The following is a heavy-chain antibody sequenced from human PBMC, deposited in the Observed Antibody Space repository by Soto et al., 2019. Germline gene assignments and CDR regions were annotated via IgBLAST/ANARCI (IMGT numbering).Heavy chain of an antibody. Sequence: QVQLVQSGAEVKKPGSSVQVSCKASGGTFSSYAFTWVRQAPGQGLEWMGGIVPMFGTTSYAQQFQGRVTITADKSTSTAYMELSSLTSEDTAVYYGAREEIIVAGSSPQYSYAYSGMDVWCQGTTVTVSS. D-gene: IGHD6-19*01. J-gene: IGHJ6*01. CDR2: IVPMFGTT. V-gene: IGHV1-69*14. CDR3: AREEIIVAGSSPQYSYAYSGMDV. CDR1: GGTFSSYA.